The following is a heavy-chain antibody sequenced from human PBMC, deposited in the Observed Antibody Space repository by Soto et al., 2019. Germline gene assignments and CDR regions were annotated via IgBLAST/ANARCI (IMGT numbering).Heavy chain of an antibody. Sequence: ASVKVSCKASGYTFTGYYMHWVRQAPGQGLGWMGWINPNSGGTNYAQKFQGRVTMTRDTSTTTIYMELSSLRSDDTAIYYCAREENCSGGTCYSEYFHRWGQGTLVTVS. CDR2: INPNSGGT. D-gene: IGHD2-15*01. CDR1: GYTFTGYY. CDR3: AREENCSGGTCYSEYFHR. J-gene: IGHJ1*01. V-gene: IGHV1-2*02.